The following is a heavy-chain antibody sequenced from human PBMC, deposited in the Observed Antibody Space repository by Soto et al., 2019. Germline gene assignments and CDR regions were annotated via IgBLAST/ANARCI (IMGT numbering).Heavy chain of an antibody. D-gene: IGHD6-19*01. CDR3: ARSLGWRDAFDI. V-gene: IGHV3-7*01. CDR2: IKQDASDE. J-gene: IGHJ3*02. Sequence: EVQLVESGGGLVQPGGSLRLSCAASGFTFSNYWMTWVRQPPGKGLEWVANIKQDASDEYYVDSVKGRFTISRDNAKXXXXLQXNXXRAXXTAXXYCARSLGWRDAFDIWGQGTTVTVSS. CDR1: GFTFSNYW.